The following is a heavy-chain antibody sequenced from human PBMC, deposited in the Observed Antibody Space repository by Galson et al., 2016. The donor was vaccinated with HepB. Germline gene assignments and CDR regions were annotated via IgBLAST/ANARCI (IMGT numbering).Heavy chain of an antibody. V-gene: IGHV3-74*01. D-gene: IGHD4-23*01. J-gene: IGHJ4*02. CDR3: AMFGGNPFHDI. CDR2: INSDVRNI. CDR1: GFPFSSYC. Sequence: SLRLSCAASGFPFSSYCMHWVRQAPGKGLVWVSRINSDVRNIGYADSVKGRFTISRDNAKNTLYLEMNSLRAEDTAVYDCAMFGGNPFHDIWGQGTLVTVSS.